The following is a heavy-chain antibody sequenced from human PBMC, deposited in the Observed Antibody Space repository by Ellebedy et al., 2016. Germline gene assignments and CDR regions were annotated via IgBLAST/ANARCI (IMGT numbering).Heavy chain of an antibody. Sequence: GESLKISCAASGFTFSNAWVNWVRQTPGKGLEWVGLSKRKSDGGTIDYAAPVRGRFTISRDDSKNTLYLQMASLKPEDTAVYYCVTEISGAFPEWGQGTLVTVSS. D-gene: IGHD3-3*02. V-gene: IGHV3-15*07. J-gene: IGHJ4*02. CDR2: SKRKSDGGTI. CDR3: VTEISGAFPE. CDR1: GFTFSNAW.